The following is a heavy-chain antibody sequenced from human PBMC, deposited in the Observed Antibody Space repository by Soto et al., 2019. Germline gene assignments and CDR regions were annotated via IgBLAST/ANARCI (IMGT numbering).Heavy chain of an antibody. CDR1: GFTFSSYG. J-gene: IGHJ6*02. V-gene: IGHV3-33*01. Sequence: QVQLVESGGGVVQPGRSLRLSCAASGFTFSSYGMHWVRQAPGKGLEWVAVIWYDGSNKYYAGSVKGRFTISRDNSKNTLYLQMNSLRAEDTAVYYCARTESVVAATPHFLVYYYYGMDVWGQGTTVTVSS. CDR3: ARTESVVAATPHFLVYYYYGMDV. CDR2: IWYDGSNK. D-gene: IGHD2-15*01.